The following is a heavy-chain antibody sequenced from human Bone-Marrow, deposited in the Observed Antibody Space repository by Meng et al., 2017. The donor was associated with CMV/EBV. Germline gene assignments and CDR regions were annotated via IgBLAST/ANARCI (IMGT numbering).Heavy chain of an antibody. CDR1: GYTFTSYG. Sequence: ASVKVSCKASGYTFTSYGISWVRQAPGQGLEWMGIINPSGGSTSYAQKFQGRVTMTRDTSTSTVYMELSSLRSDDTAVYFCARGRGVDIVLVDAFDIWGQGTMVTVSS. D-gene: IGHD2-8*02. J-gene: IGHJ3*02. V-gene: IGHV1-46*01. CDR3: ARGRGVDIVLVDAFDI. CDR2: INPSGGST.